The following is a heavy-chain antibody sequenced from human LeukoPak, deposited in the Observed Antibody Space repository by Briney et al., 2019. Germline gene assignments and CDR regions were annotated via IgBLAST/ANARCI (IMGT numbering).Heavy chain of an antibody. J-gene: IGHJ5*02. D-gene: IGHD6-6*01. V-gene: IGHV3-7*01. CDR1: GFNFRAYW. CDR3: AKPAYSSSSWFDP. Sequence: GGSLRLSCTTSGFNFRAYWMAWVRQAPGKGLEWVASIKQDGGETFYVDSVKGRFTTSRDNAKNSLYLQMNSLRAEDTAVYYCAKPAYSSSSWFDPWGQGTLVTVSS. CDR2: IKQDGGET.